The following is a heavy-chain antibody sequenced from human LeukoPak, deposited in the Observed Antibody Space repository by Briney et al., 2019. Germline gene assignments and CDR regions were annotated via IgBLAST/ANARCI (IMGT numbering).Heavy chain of an antibody. CDR3: ASSNRSWYSY. J-gene: IGHJ4*02. Sequence: PGGSLRLSCAASGFTFSTYSMSWVRQAPGKGLEWVAYISSGSSTIFYSDSVKGRFTTSRDNAKNSLYLQINSLRAEDTAVYYCASSNRSWYSYWGQGSLVTVSS. CDR1: GFTFSTYS. D-gene: IGHD6-13*01. V-gene: IGHV3-48*04. CDR2: ISSGSSTI.